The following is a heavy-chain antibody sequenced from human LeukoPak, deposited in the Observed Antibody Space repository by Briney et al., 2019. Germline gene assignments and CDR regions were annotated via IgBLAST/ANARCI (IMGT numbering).Heavy chain of an antibody. D-gene: IGHD3-10*01. CDR2: IDIDGTTT. Sequence: GGSLRLSCTTSEFTFSNYWMHWVRQVPGKGLVWVSRIDIDGTTTDYADSVKGRFTISRDNSKNTLYLQMNSLRAEDTAVYYCAKDLRAGLLWFGLDAFDIWGQGTMVTVSS. J-gene: IGHJ3*02. CDR1: EFTFSNYW. V-gene: IGHV3-74*01. CDR3: AKDLRAGLLWFGLDAFDI.